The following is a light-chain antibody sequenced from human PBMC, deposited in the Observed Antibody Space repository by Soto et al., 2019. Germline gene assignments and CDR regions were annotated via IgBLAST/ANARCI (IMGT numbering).Light chain of an antibody. J-gene: IGLJ1*01. CDR2: DVS. CDR3: CAYAGSYSYV. V-gene: IGLV2-11*01. Sequence: QPVLTQPRSVSGSPRQSVTISCTGTSSDVGGYNYVSWYQQNPGKAPKVMIYDVSKRPSGVPDRFSGSKSGNTASLTISGLQAEDEADYYCCAYAGSYSYVFGTGTKLTVL. CDR1: SSDVGGYNY.